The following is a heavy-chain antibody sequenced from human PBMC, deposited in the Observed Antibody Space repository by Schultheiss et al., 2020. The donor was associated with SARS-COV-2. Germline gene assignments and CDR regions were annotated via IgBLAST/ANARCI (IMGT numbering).Heavy chain of an antibody. V-gene: IGHV4-30-4*07. D-gene: IGHD3-3*01. Sequence: SQTLSLTCAVSGGSISSGGYSWSWIRQPPGKGLEWIGYIYYSGSTYYNPSLKSRVTISVDTSKNQFSLKLSSVTAADTAVYYCATSPYYDFWSGVYYYGMDVWGQGTTVTVSS. CDR2: IYYSGST. CDR3: ATSPYYDFWSGVYYYGMDV. J-gene: IGHJ6*02. CDR1: GGSISSGGYS.